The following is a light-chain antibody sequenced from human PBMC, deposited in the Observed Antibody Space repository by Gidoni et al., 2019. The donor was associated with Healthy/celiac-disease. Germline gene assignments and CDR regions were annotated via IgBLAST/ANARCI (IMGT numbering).Light chain of an antibody. J-gene: IGKJ1*01. V-gene: IGKV2-28*01. CDR1: QSLLQSNGYTD. CDR3: MQALQTPWT. Sequence: DIVLTQSPLPLPGTPGEPASIPCRSSQSLLQSNGYTDLDWYLQKPGTSPQLLICLGTNRACGGADRFSGSGASTDFTLKISRVEAEYVGVYYCMQALQTPWTFGQGTKVEIK. CDR2: LGT.